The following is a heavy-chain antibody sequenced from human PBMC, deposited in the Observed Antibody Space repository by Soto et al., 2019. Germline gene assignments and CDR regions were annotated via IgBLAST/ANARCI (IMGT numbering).Heavy chain of an antibody. V-gene: IGHV3-23*01. CDR3: AKDYLIAATHDPDAFDI. Sequence: PGGSLRLSCTTSGFTFNSYAMCWVRQAPGKGLEWVSAISGSGGSTYYANSVKGRFTISRDNSKNTLYLQMNSLRAEDTAVYYCAKDYLIAATHDPDAFDIWGQGTMVTVSS. D-gene: IGHD6-13*01. CDR2: ISGSGGST. CDR1: GFTFNSYA. J-gene: IGHJ3*02.